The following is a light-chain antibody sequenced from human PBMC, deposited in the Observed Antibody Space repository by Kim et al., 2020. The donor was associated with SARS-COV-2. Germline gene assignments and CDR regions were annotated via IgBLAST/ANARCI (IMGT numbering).Light chain of an antibody. CDR2: AAS. CDR3: LQHMSYPLN. Sequence: DIQMTQSPSAMSASIGDKVNITCRASQGISNFLAWFQQRPGKVPKRLISAASSLQGGVPSRFSGSGSGTEFTLTISSLQPEDSATYYCLQHMSYPLNFGGGTKVEI. J-gene: IGKJ4*01. V-gene: IGKV1-17*03. CDR1: QGISNF.